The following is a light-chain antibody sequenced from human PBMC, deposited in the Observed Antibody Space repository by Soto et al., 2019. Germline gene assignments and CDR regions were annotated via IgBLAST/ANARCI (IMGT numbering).Light chain of an antibody. J-gene: IGKJ5*01. V-gene: IGKV1-5*01. CDR2: DAS. Sequence: IKMTQSPSTLSGSVGDRVKITCRASQTISSWLAWYQQKPVKAPKLLIYDASNLESGVPSRFSGSGSGTEFTHTISSLQPDDFATYYCQQYKSYSLITFARGTRLEIK. CDR3: QQYKSYSLIT. CDR1: QTISSW.